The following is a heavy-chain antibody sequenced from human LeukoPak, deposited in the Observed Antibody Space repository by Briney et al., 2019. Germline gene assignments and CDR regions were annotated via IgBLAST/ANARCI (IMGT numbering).Heavy chain of an antibody. D-gene: IGHD4-17*01. V-gene: IGHV4-38-2*01. CDR3: ARARGDYVSFYY. J-gene: IGHJ4*02. Sequence: ASETLSLTCAVSGYSISSAYYWAWIRQAPGKGLEWIGSMYHSGSSYYNPSLKSRVTISVDTSKNQFSLRLSSVTAADTAGYYCARARGDYVSFYYWGQGTLVTVSS. CDR1: GYSISSAYY. CDR2: MYHSGSS.